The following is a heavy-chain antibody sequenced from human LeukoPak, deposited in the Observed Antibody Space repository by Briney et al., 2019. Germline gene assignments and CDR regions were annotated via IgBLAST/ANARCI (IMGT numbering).Heavy chain of an antibody. V-gene: IGHV3-53*01. CDR1: GFTVSSNY. CDR3: AREAGGGYYFDY. Sequence: QPGGSLRLSGAASGFTVSSNYMSWVRQAPGKGLEWVSVIYSGGSTYYADSVKGRFTISRDNSKNTLYLQMNSLRAEDTAVYYCAREAGGGYYFDYWGQGTLVTVSS. J-gene: IGHJ4*02. D-gene: IGHD3-16*01. CDR2: IYSGGST.